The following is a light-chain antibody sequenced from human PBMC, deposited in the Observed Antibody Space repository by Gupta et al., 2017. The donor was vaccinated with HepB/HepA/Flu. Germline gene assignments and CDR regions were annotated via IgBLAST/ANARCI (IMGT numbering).Light chain of an antibody. V-gene: IGLV1-40*01. CDR1: SSNIGAGYD. Sequence: QSVLTQPPSVSGAPGQRVIISCTGSSSNIGAGYDVHGYQQLPGTAPKLPISGNTNRPSGVPDRFSGSRSGTSASLAITGLQAEDEADYYCQSYDTSLSGYVFGTGTKVTVL. CDR3: QSYDTSLSGYV. J-gene: IGLJ1*01. CDR2: GNT.